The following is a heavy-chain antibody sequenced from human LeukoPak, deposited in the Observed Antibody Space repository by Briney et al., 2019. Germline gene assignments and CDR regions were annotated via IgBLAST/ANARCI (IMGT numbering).Heavy chain of an antibody. D-gene: IGHD3-22*01. J-gene: IGHJ3*02. CDR3: ARGPRGTMNRGDAFDI. CDR2: LIPIFGTA. Sequence: AASVKVSCKASGYTFTGYYMHWVRQAPGQGLEWMAGLIPIFGTANYAQKFQGRVAITADESTSTAYMELSSLRSEDTAVYYCARGPRGTMNRGDAFDIWGQGTMVTVS. CDR1: GYTFTGYY. V-gene: IGHV1-69*13.